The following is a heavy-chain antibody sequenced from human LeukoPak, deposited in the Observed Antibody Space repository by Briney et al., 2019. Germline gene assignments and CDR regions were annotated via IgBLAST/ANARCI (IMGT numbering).Heavy chain of an antibody. CDR1: GFTFSSSA. CDR3: ARGYPAAGKDY. CDR2: INHSGST. Sequence: GSLRLSCAASGFTFSSSAMSWVRQPPGKGLEWIGEINHSGSTNYNPSLKSRVTISVDTSKNQFSLKLSSVTAADTAVYYCARGYPAAGKDYWGQGTLVTVSS. V-gene: IGHV4-34*01. J-gene: IGHJ4*02. D-gene: IGHD6-19*01.